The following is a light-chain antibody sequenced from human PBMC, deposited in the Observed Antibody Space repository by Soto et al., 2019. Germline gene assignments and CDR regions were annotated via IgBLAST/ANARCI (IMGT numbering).Light chain of an antibody. J-gene: IGKJ1*01. V-gene: IGKV1-5*02. CDR3: QQYKSYST. CDR2: DAS. CDR1: QSLNTR. Sequence: IQLRQSPSTLSSSVAHIVTLICRASQSLNTRLAWYQQRPGKAPKLLIYDASTLESGVPSRFSGGGSGTEFTLTINNLQPDDLATYICQQYKSYSTFGRGTKVDIK.